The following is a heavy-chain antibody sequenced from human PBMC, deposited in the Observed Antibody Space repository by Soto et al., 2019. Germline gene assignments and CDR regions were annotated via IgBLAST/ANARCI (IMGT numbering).Heavy chain of an antibody. CDR1: GYTFTSYD. J-gene: IGHJ6*02. Sequence: ASVKVSCKASGYTFTSYDINWVRQATGQGREWMGWMNPNSGNTDYAQKFQGRVTMTRNTAISTAYMELSSLRSEDTAVYYCARDYSRGYGMDVWGQGTTVTVSS. CDR2: MNPNSGNT. D-gene: IGHD6-19*01. V-gene: IGHV1-8*01. CDR3: ARDYSRGYGMDV.